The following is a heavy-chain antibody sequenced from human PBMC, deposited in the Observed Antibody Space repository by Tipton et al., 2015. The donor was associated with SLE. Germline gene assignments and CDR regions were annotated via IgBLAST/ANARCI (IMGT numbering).Heavy chain of an antibody. CDR3: ARDPDAGQQLNYYYYGMDV. J-gene: IGHJ6*02. V-gene: IGHV1-18*01. D-gene: IGHD6-13*01. CDR2: ISAYNGNT. Sequence: QSGAEVKKPGASVKVSCKASGYTFTSYGISWVRQAPGQGLEWMGWISAYNGNTNYAQKLQGRVTMTTDTSTSTAYMELRSLRSDDTAVYYWARDPDAGQQLNYYYYGMDVWGQGTTVTVSS. CDR1: GYTFTSYG.